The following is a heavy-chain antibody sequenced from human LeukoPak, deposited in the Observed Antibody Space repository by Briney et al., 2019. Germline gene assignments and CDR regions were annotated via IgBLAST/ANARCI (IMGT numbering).Heavy chain of an antibody. CDR1: GGSISSGGYY. J-gene: IGHJ5*02. CDR3: AREYCSSTSCPGWFDP. CDR2: IYYSGST. Sequence: SETLSLTCTVSGGSISSGGYYWSWIRQHPGKGLEWIGYIYYSGSTYYNPSLKSRVTISVDTSKNQFSLKLSSVTAADTAVYYCAREYCSSTSCPGWFDPWGQGTLVTVSS. D-gene: IGHD2-2*01. V-gene: IGHV4-31*03.